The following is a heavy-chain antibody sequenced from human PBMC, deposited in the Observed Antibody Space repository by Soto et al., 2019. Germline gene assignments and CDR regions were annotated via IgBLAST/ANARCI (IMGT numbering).Heavy chain of an antibody. CDR2: IIPILGIA. J-gene: IGHJ4*02. CDR1: GGTFSSYT. CDR3: RIYYYGSGSYRLDY. V-gene: IGHV1-69*02. Sequence: QVQLVQSGAEVKKPGSSVKVSCKASGGTFSSYTISWVRQAPGQGLEWMGRIIPILGIANYAQKFQGRVTITADKSTSTAYMELSSLRSEDTAVYYCRIYYYGSGSYRLDYWGQGTLVTVSS. D-gene: IGHD3-10*01.